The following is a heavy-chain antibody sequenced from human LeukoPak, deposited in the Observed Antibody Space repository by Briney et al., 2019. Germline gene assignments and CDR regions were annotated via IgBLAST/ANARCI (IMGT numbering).Heavy chain of an antibody. V-gene: IGHV4-59*01. CDR2: VYHSGRS. CDR3: AKLRVHYYDSSTYERNWIDQ. CDR1: GGPMRPYY. Sequence: PSETLSLTCTVSGGPMRPYYWIWIRQPPGKGLEWIGYVYHSGRSNATPSLQRPVTRSVDTSKNNFSLILCSVTAADTAIYYCAKLRVHYYDSSTYERNWIDQWGHGTLGIVSS. D-gene: IGHD3-22*01. J-gene: IGHJ5*02.